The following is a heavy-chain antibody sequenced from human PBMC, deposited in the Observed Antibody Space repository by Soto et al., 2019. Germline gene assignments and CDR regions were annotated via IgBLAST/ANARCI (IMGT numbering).Heavy chain of an antibody. V-gene: IGHV1-69*12. CDR3: ATHGAPTPYYYYGMEV. Sequence: QVQLVQSGAEVKKPGSSVKVSCKASGGTFSSYAISWLRQAPGQGLEWMGGIIPIFDTADYAQKFQGRVTISADESTSPAYMELSSLRSEDTAVYYCATHGAPTPYYYYGMEVWGQGTTVTVSS. CDR1: GGTFSSYA. CDR2: IIPIFDTA. J-gene: IGHJ6*02. D-gene: IGHD4-17*01.